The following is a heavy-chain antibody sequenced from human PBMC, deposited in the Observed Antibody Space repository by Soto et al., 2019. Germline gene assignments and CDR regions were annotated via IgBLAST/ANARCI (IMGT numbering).Heavy chain of an antibody. D-gene: IGHD6-25*01. Sequence: QVQLQQWGAGLLMPSETLSLTCAVYGGSFSGYFWTWIRQPPGKGLEWIGEINDSGKINYNPSLKSRVTMSGDTSKNQFSLKLTSVTAADTAVYYCARGTAGPRMRDWGQGALVTVSS. CDR2: INDSGKI. CDR3: ARGTAGPRMRD. CDR1: GGSFSGYF. J-gene: IGHJ4*02. V-gene: IGHV4-34*01.